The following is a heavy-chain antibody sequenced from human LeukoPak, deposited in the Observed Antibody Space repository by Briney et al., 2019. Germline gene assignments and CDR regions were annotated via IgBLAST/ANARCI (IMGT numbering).Heavy chain of an antibody. J-gene: IGHJ4*02. CDR3: AKEPRIPYYYDSSGLGELDY. CDR2: ISGSGGST. CDR1: GFIFSSYA. Sequence: GGSLRLSCAASGFIFSSYAMSWVRQAPGKGLEWVSAISGSGGSTYYADSVKGRFTISRDNSKNTLYLQMNSLRAEDTAVYYCAKEPRIPYYYDSSGLGELDYWGQGTLVTVSS. V-gene: IGHV3-23*01. D-gene: IGHD3-22*01.